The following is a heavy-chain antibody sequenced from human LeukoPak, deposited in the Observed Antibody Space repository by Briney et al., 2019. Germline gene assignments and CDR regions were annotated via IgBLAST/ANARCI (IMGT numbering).Heavy chain of an antibody. CDR1: GRSVSSGSYY. V-gene: IGHV4-61*01. CDR2: IYYSGST. D-gene: IGHD3-3*01. CDR3: ARVASGYDVFDI. Sequence: PSETLSLTCTVSGRSVSSGSYYWSWIRQPPGKGLEWIGYIYYSGSTNYNPSLKSRVTISVDTSKNQFSLKLSSVTAADTAVFYCARVASGYDVFDIWGQGTMVTVSS. J-gene: IGHJ3*02.